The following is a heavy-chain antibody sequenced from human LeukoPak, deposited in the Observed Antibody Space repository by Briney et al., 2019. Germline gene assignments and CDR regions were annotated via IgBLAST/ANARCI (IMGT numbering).Heavy chain of an antibody. CDR1: GFTFSSYW. Sequence: GGSLRLSCAASGFTFSSYWMHWVRQAPGKGLVWVSRINTDGSITGYADSVRGRFTISRDNAKNTLYLQMNSLRAEDTAVYYCAREWIVVVPPAMTYYYNGMDVWGQGTTVTVSS. CDR3: AREWIVVVPPAMTYYYNGMDV. J-gene: IGHJ6*02. D-gene: IGHD2-2*01. CDR2: INTDGSIT. V-gene: IGHV3-74*01.